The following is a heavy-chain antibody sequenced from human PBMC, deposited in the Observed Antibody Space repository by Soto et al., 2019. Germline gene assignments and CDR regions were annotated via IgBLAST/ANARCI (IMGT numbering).Heavy chain of an antibody. D-gene: IGHD4-17*01. Sequence: PGGSLRLSCAVSGFTFSNYWMAWVRQAPGKGLEWVANIDHDGGGRYYVASVQGRFTISRDYAKNSLYLHMNSLGAEDTAVYYCAKAYGDYYFDYWGQGALVTVSS. J-gene: IGHJ4*02. CDR2: IDHDGGGR. CDR3: AKAYGDYYFDY. V-gene: IGHV3-7*03. CDR1: GFTFSNYW.